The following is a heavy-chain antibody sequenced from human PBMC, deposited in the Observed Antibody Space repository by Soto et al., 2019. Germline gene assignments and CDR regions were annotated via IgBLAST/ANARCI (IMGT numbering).Heavy chain of an antibody. V-gene: IGHV3-74*01. CDR2: INSDGSHT. CDR1: GFTFFAYW. CDR3: AKQGDYREYGGENWFDS. J-gene: IGHJ5*01. Sequence: EVQLVESGGGLVQPGGSLRLSCAASGFTFFAYWINWVRQVPGKGLVWVSRINSDGSHTSYADSVRGRVTISRDNSKNTVYLQMNSLTAEDTAVYYCAKQGDYREYGGENWFDSWGQGSLVTVSS. D-gene: IGHD4-17*01.